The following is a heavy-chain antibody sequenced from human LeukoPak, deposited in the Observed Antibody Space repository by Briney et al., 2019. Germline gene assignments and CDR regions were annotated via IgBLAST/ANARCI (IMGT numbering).Heavy chain of an antibody. CDR2: IYSGGST. CDR1: GFTFSSNY. CDR3: ARDTSGIPGY. D-gene: IGHD3-10*01. V-gene: IGHV3-53*01. J-gene: IGHJ4*02. Sequence: GRSLRLSCAASGFTFSSNYMSWVRQAPGKGLEWVSVIYSGGSTYYSDSVKGRFTISRDNSKNTLYLQMNSLSAEDTAVYYCARDTSGIPGYWGQGTLVTISS.